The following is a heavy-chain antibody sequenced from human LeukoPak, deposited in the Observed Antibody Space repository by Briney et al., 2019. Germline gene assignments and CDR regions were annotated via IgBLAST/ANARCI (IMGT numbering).Heavy chain of an antibody. CDR1: GYTFTSYA. CDR3: ARDSGPLSYYGMDV. J-gene: IGHJ6*02. D-gene: IGHD6-19*01. CDR2: INAGGGDT. Sequence: ASVKVSCKASGYTFTSYAMHWVRQAPGQRLEWMGWINAGGGDTKYSQKFQGRVTITRDTSASTAYMELSSLRSEDTAVYYCARDSGPLSYYGMDVWGQGTTVTVSS. V-gene: IGHV1-3*01.